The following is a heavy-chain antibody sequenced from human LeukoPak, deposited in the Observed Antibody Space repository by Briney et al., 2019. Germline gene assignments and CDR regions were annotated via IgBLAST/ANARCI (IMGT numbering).Heavy chain of an antibody. D-gene: IGHD2-8*01. V-gene: IGHV3-21*01. CDR2: ISSSSSYI. CDR3: ARDPHIVLMVYATYFDY. J-gene: IGHJ4*02. Sequence: GGSLRLSCAASGFTFSSYSMNWVRQAPGKGLEWVSSISSSSSYIYYADSVKGRFTISRNNAKNSLYLQMNSLRAEDTAVYYCARDPHIVLMVYATYFDYWGQGTLVTVSS. CDR1: GFTFSSYS.